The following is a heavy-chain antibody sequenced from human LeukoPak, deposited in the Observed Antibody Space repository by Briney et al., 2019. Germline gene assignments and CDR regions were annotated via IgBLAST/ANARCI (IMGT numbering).Heavy chain of an antibody. CDR1: GFTFSSYG. CDR3: AKGSYYYGSGSYYSANDAFDI. CDR2: ISYDGSNK. Sequence: PGRSLRLSCAASGFTFSSYGMHWVRQAPGKGLEWVAVISYDGSNKYYADSVKGRFTISRDNSKNTLYLQMNSLRAEDTAVYYCAKGSYYYGSGSYYSANDAFDIWGQRTMVTVSS. D-gene: IGHD3-10*01. J-gene: IGHJ3*02. V-gene: IGHV3-30*18.